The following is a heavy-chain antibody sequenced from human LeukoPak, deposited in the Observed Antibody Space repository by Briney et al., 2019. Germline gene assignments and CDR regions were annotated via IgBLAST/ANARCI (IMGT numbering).Heavy chain of an antibody. J-gene: IGHJ4*02. CDR1: GFTVSSNY. D-gene: IGHD3-22*01. CDR3: ARGNSSGYCFDY. V-gene: IGHV3-66*02. Sequence: GGSLRLSCAASGFTVSSNYMSWVRQAPGKGLEWVSVIYSGGSTYYADSVKGRFTISRDNSKNTLYLQMNSLRAEDTAVYYCARGNSSGYCFDYWSQGTLVTVSP. CDR2: IYSGGST.